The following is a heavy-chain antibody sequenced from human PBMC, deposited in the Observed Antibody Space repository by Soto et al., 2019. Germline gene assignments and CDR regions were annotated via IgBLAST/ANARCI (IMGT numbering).Heavy chain of an antibody. CDR2: IYPGDSDT. CDR1: GYSFISYW. J-gene: IGHJ4*02. CDR3: AKHSMSGSASYYLEY. D-gene: IGHD3-10*01. Sequence: EVQLVQSGTEVRKPGESLKISCKVTGYSFISYWIGWVRQMPGEGLEWMGIIYPGDSDTRYSPSFQGQVTISADKSIRTAYLQWSSLKASDSAMYYCAKHSMSGSASYYLEYWGQGTQVTVSS. V-gene: IGHV5-51*01.